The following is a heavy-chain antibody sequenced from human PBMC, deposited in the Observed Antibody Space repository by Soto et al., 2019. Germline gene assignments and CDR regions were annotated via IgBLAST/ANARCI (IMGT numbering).Heavy chain of an antibody. CDR3: ARYYYDSTYYYGMDV. J-gene: IGHJ6*02. CDR1: GYTFTGYY. CDR2: INPNSGGT. D-gene: IGHD3-22*01. Sequence: ASVKVSCKASGYTFTGYYMHWVRQAPGQGLEWMGWINPNSGGTNYAQKFQGRVTMTRDTSISTAYMELSRLRSDDTAVYYCARYYYDSTYYYGMDVWGQGTTVT. V-gene: IGHV1-2*02.